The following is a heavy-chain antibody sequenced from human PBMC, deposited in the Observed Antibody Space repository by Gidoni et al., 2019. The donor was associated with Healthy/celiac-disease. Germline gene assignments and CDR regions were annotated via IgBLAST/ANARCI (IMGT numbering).Heavy chain of an antibody. V-gene: IGHV4-34*01. CDR3: ARGRLGSQFAAAGACFDY. D-gene: IGHD6-13*01. CDR2: INHSGST. J-gene: IGHJ4*02. Sequence: QVQLQQWGAGLLKPSETLSLTCAVYGGSFSGYYWSWIRQPPGKGLEWIGEINHSGSTNYNPSLKSRVTISVDTSKNQFSLKLSSVTAADTAVYYCARGRLGSQFAAAGACFDYWGQGTLVTVSS. CDR1: GGSFSGYY.